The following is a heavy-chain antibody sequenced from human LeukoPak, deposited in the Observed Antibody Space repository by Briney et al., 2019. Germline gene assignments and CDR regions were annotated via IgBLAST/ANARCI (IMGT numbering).Heavy chain of an antibody. CDR1: GGSISSSSYY. V-gene: IGHV4-39*01. Sequence: PSETLSLTCTVSGGSISSSSYYWGWIRQPPGKGLEWIGSIYYSGSTYYNPSLKSRVTISVDTSKNQFSLKLSSVTAADTAVYYCARPVDGGNFDYWGQGTLVTVSS. D-gene: IGHD2-15*01. CDR2: IYYSGST. J-gene: IGHJ4*02. CDR3: ARPVDGGNFDY.